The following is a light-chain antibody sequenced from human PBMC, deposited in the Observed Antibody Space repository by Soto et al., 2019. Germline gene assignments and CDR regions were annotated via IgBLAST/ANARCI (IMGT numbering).Light chain of an antibody. Sequence: QSVLTQPASVSGSPGQSITISCTGTTSDVGVYNYVSWYQQHPGKAPKLMIYEVSNRPSGVSNRFSGSKSGNTAPLAISGLQAEDEADYYCSSSTTSSTFVFGTGTKAPS. CDR3: SSSTTSSTFV. J-gene: IGLJ1*01. CDR2: EVS. CDR1: TSDVGVYNY. V-gene: IGLV2-14*01.